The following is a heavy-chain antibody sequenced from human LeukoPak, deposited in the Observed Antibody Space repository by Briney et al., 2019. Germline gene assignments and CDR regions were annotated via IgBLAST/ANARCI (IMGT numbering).Heavy chain of an antibody. CDR1: GGSISSYY. CDR3: ARSQRIVVVPAAIVDYYYYMDV. CDR2: IYTSGST. J-gene: IGHJ6*03. Sequence: PSETVSLTCTVSGGSISSYYWSWIRQPAGKGLEWIGRIYTSGSTNYNPSLKSRVTMSVDTSKNQFSLKLSSVTAADTAVYYCARSQRIVVVPAAIVDYYYYMDVWGKGTTVTVSS. V-gene: IGHV4-4*07. D-gene: IGHD2-2*01.